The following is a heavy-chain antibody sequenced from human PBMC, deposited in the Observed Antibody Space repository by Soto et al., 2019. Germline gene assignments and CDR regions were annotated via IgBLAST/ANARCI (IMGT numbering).Heavy chain of an antibody. CDR3: AKGVTDPFCSGGRCYFDY. CDR1: GFTFDDYA. V-gene: IGHV3-9*01. J-gene: IGHJ4*02. CDR2: ITWNSNVI. Sequence: EVQLVESGGGLVQPGRSLRLSCAASGFTFDDYAMHWVRRVPGKGLEWVSSITWNSNVIGYADSVKGRFTISSDNAKNSLSMQMNSLRPEDTALYSCAKGVTDPFCSGGRCYFDYWGQGALVTVSS. D-gene: IGHD2-15*01.